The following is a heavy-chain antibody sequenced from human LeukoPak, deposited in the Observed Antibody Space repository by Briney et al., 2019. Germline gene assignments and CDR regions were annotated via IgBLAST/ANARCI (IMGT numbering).Heavy chain of an antibody. CDR3: ARDHQNQLLGPGFDP. CDR1: GGTFSSYA. J-gene: IGHJ5*02. CDR2: IIPIFGTA. V-gene: IGHV1-69*05. Sequence: SVKVSCKASGGTFSSYAISWVRQAPGQGLEWMGGIIPIFGTANYAQKFQGRVTITTDESTSTAYMELSSLRSEDTAVYYCARDHQNQLLGPGFDPWGQGTLVTVSS. D-gene: IGHD2-2*01.